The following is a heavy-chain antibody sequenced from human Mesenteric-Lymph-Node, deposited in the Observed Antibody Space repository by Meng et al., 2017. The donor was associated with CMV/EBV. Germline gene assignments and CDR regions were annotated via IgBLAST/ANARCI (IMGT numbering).Heavy chain of an antibody. D-gene: IGHD6-13*01. CDR3: VRDPSSWYRLGYFDF. V-gene: IGHV3-23*01. CDR2: ISGSGSST. CDR1: GFTFSTYA. Sequence: GGSLRLSCAASGFTFSTYAMSWVRQAPGKGLEWVSTISGSGSSTDYAGSLQGRFTISRDNSRDTLFLQMNTLRADDTAIYYCVRDPSSWYRLGYFDFWGQGTLVTVS. J-gene: IGHJ4*02.